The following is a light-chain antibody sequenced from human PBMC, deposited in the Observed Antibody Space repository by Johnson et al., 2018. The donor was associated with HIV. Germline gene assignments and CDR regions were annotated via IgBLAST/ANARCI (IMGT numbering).Light chain of an antibody. CDR3: GTWDSSLSANV. Sequence: QSVLTQPPSVSAAPGQKVTISCSGSSSNIGNNYVSWYQQLPHTAPKLLISDNNKRPSGIPDRFSGSKSGTSATLGITGLQTGDEADYYCGTWDSSLSANVFGTGTKVTVL. CDR2: DNN. V-gene: IGLV1-51*01. CDR1: SSNIGNNY. J-gene: IGLJ1*01.